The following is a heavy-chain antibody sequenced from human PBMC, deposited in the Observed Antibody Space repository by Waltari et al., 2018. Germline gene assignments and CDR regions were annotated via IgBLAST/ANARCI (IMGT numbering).Heavy chain of an antibody. D-gene: IGHD2-2*01. CDR3: ARNNRYYPEDIVVVPAAAQIDY. J-gene: IGHJ4*02. CDR2: ISSSGSTI. Sequence: EVQLVESGGGLVQPGGSLRLSCAASGFTFSSYEMNWVRQAPGKGLEWVSYISSSGSTIDDADSVKGRFTISRDNAKNSLYLQMNSLRAEDTAVYYCARNNRYYPEDIVVVPAAAQIDYWGQGTLVTVSS. CDR1: GFTFSSYE. V-gene: IGHV3-48*03.